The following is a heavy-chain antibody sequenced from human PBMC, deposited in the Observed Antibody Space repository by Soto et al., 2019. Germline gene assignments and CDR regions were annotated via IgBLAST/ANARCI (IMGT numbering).Heavy chain of an antibody. CDR1: GGTFSSYT. CDR2: IIPILGIA. V-gene: IGHV1-69*02. CDR3: ARVRCSGGSCYEGVDWNFDL. D-gene: IGHD2-15*01. Sequence: SVKVSCKASGGTFSSYTISWVRQAPGQGLEWMGRIIPILGIANYAQKFQGRVTITADKSTSTAYMELSSLRSEDTAVYYCARVRCSGGSCYEGVDWNFDLWG. J-gene: IGHJ2*01.